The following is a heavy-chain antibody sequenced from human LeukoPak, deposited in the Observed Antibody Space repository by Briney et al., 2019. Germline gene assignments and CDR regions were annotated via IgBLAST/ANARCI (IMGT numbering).Heavy chain of an antibody. Sequence: PSETLSLTCAVSGGSFNGFYWSWIRQSPGKGLEWIGEYNHFGSTNYNPSLNDRVTISVDKSKNQFSLTLSSVTAADTAVYYCARRKRGSGGPFDSWGHGTLVTVSS. CDR3: ARRKRGSGGPFDS. CDR2: YNHFGST. V-gene: IGHV4-34*01. CDR1: GGSFNGFY. D-gene: IGHD6-19*01. J-gene: IGHJ4*01.